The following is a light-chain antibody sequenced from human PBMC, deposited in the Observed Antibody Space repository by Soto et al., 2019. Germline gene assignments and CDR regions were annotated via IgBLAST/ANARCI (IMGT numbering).Light chain of an antibody. J-gene: IGLJ3*02. V-gene: IGLV1-44*01. CDR1: SSNIGRNT. Sequence: QSVLTQPPSASGTPGQRVTISCSGSSSNIGRNTVNWYQQLPGTAPKLLMYSDNQRPSGVPDRISGSKSGTSASLAISGLQSEDEADYYCAAWDDSLNGPVFGGGTKVTVL. CDR3: AAWDDSLNGPV. CDR2: SDN.